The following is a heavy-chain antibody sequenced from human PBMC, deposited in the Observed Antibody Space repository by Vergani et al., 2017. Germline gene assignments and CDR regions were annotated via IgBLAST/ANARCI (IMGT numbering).Heavy chain of an antibody. V-gene: IGHV4-39*01. J-gene: IGHJ2*01. D-gene: IGHD3-9*01. CDR3: ARASKYDILTGYEPWYFDL. CDR1: GGSISSSSYY. CDR2: TYYSGST. Sequence: QLQLQESGPGLVKPSETLSLTCTVSGGSISSSSYYWGWIRQPPGKGLEWIGNTYYSGSTYYNPSLKSRVTISVDTSKNQFSLKLSSVTAADTAVYYCARASKYDILTGYEPWYFDLWGRGTLVTVSS.